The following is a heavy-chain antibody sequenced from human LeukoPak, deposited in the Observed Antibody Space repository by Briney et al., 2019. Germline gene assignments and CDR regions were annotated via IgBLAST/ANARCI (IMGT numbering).Heavy chain of an antibody. CDR1: RFTFSDFY. D-gene: IGHD3-10*01. CDR3: ARDWFGDAF. Sequence: GGSLRLSCAASRFTFSDFYMSWIRQAPGKGLEWVSYISSSSSTIYYADSVKGRFTISRDNGKNSLYLQMNSLRVEDTAVYYCARDWFGDAFWGQGTLVTVSS. J-gene: IGHJ4*02. CDR2: ISSSSSTI. V-gene: IGHV3-11*04.